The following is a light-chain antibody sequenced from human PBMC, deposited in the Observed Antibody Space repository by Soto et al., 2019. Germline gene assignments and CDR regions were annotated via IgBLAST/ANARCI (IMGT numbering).Light chain of an antibody. Sequence: QSALTQPASVSGSPGQSITISCTGTSSDVGAFNYVSWYQQHPGKAPKLMIYGVINRPSGVSNRFSGSKTGDTTSLTISALQAEQEANYYCISHTRTSCPYVFGNGTKLTVL. CDR3: ISHTRTSCPYV. V-gene: IGLV2-14*03. CDR1: SSDVGAFNY. CDR2: GVI. J-gene: IGLJ1*01.